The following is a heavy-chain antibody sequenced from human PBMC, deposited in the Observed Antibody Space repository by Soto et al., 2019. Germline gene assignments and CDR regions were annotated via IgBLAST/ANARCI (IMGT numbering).Heavy chain of an antibody. D-gene: IGHD3-16*02. CDR3: ARAGSYRLYYYYYYMDV. CDR1: GFTFSSYW. Sequence: PGGSLRLSCAASGFTFSSYWMSWVRQAPGKGLEWVANIKQDGSEKYYVDSVKGRFTISRDNAKNSLYLQMNSLRAEDTAVYYCARAGSYRLYYYYYYMDVWGKGTTVTVSS. V-gene: IGHV3-7*04. J-gene: IGHJ6*03. CDR2: IKQDGSEK.